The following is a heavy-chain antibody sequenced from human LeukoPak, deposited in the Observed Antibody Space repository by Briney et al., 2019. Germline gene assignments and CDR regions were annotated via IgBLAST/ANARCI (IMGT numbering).Heavy chain of an antibody. CDR1: GFTFSSYA. D-gene: IGHD5-18*01. J-gene: IGHJ4*02. Sequence: GGSLRLSCAASGFTFSSYAMSWVRQAPGKGLEWVSAISGSGGSTYYADSVKGRFTISRDNSKNTLYLQMNSLRAEDTAVYYCAKGRRGYSYGFNPFDYWGQGTLVTVSS. V-gene: IGHV3-23*01. CDR3: AKGRRGYSYGFNPFDY. CDR2: ISGSGGST.